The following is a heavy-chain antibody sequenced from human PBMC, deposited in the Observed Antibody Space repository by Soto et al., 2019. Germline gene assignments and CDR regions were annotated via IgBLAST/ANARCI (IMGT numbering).Heavy chain of an antibody. Sequence: GGSLRLSCAASGFTFISYAMSWVLQAPWKGLEWVSAISGSGGSTYYADSVKGRFTISRDNSKNTLYLQMNSLRAEDTAVYYCAKEHYDFLTGENWFDPWGQGTLVTVSS. CDR3: AKEHYDFLTGENWFDP. CDR2: ISGSGGST. J-gene: IGHJ5*02. CDR1: GFTFISYA. D-gene: IGHD3-9*01. V-gene: IGHV3-23*01.